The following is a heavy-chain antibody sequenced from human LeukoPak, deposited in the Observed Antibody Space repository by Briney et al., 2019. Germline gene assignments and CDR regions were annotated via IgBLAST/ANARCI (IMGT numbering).Heavy chain of an antibody. J-gene: IGHJ5*02. CDR3: ARISSRTSSGSYYFWFDP. CDR2: IFYSGIT. V-gene: IGHV4-39*07. D-gene: IGHD3-10*01. CDR1: GGSISGTLYY. Sequence: SETLSLTCTVSGGSISGTLYYWGWIRQPPGKGLEWIGSIFYSGITYYNPSLKSRVTISVDRSKNQFSLKLSSVTAADTAVYYCARISSRTSSGSYYFWFDPWGQGTLVTVSS.